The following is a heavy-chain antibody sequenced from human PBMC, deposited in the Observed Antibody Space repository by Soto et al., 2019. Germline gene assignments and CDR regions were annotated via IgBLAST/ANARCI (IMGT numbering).Heavy chain of an antibody. V-gene: IGHV4-59*01. D-gene: IGHD3-16*02. CDR1: GGSTSSDY. CDR3: ARGRMMTFGGVIGFFDF. CDR2: ISYSGST. J-gene: IGHJ4*02. Sequence: SETLSLTCTVSGGSTSSDYWNWIRQPPGKGLEWVGHISYSGSTNYNPSLKSRVTISMDTSKNQFSLNMSSVTAADTAVYYCARGRMMTFGGVIGFFDFWGQGTLVTVSS.